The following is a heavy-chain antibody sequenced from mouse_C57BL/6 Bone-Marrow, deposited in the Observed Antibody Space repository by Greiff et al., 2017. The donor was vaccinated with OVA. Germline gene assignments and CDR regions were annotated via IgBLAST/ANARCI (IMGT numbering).Heavy chain of an antibody. CDR3: ARQGYYGSSLRFDV. V-gene: IGHV5-12*01. J-gene: IGHJ1*03. CDR2: ISNGGGST. Sequence: EVQRVESGGGLVQPGGSLKLSCAASGFTFSDYYMYWVRQTPEKRLEWVAYISNGGGSTYYPDTVKGRFTISRDNAKNTLYLQMSRLKSEDTAMYYCARQGYYGSSLRFDVWGTGTTVTASS. D-gene: IGHD1-1*01. CDR1: GFTFSDYY.